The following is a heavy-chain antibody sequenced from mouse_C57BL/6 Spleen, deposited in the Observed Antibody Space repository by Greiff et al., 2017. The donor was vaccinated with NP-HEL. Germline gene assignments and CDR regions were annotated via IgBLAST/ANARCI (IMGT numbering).Heavy chain of an antibody. V-gene: IGHV1-64*01. CDR2: IHPNSGST. CDR1: GYTFTSYW. D-gene: IGHD4-1*01. Sequence: VKLQQPGAELVKPGASVKWSCKASGYTFTSYWMHWVKQRPGQGLEWIGMIHPNSGSTNYNEKFQSKATLTVDKSSSTAYMQLSSLTSEDSAVYYCARRELGVLYYAMDYWGQGTSVTVSS. CDR3: ARRELGVLYYAMDY. J-gene: IGHJ4*01.